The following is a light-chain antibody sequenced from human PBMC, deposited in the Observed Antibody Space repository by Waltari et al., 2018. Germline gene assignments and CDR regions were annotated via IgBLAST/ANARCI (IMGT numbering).Light chain of an antibody. CDR2: GTS. Sequence: EIVLTQSPGTLSSSPGERATLSCRASQSVGGTLAWYQQKPGQAPRLLMYGTSIRAPGTPDRFSGTGSGTDFSLTISRLEPEDFAVYHCQHYVRLPATFGQGTKVEIK. CDR3: QHYVRLPAT. V-gene: IGKV3-20*01. J-gene: IGKJ1*01. CDR1: QSVGGT.